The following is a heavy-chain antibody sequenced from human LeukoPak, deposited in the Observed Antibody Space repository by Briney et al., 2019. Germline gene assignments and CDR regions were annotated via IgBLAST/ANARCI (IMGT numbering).Heavy chain of an antibody. CDR1: SGSFNDYC. J-gene: IGHJ3*02. V-gene: IGHV4-34*01. CDR3: ASHHDNGDYVRAFDI. Sequence: SETLSLTCAVYSGSFNDYCWIWLRQPPRRGLEWIGEIYSGGSANYDPSLKGRLAISVDPSKSQFSLKLNSVTAADTAVYYCASHHDNGDYVRAFDIWSQGTVVTVSS. CDR2: IYSGGSA. D-gene: IGHD4-17*01.